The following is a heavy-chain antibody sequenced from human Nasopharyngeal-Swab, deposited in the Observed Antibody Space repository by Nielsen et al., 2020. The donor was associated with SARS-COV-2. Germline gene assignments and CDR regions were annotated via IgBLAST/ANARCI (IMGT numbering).Heavy chain of an antibody. V-gene: IGHV3-23*01. J-gene: IGHJ4*02. CDR1: GFTFSNYA. CDR2: ISVDGRST. Sequence: GALKISCAASGFTFSNYAMSWVRQAPGKGLEWVSHISVDGRSTYYADSVNGRFTISRDNAKNTLYLQMNSLRVEDTAVYYCVKHQGSSSDQWGQGTLVTVSS. CDR3: VKHQGSSSDQ.